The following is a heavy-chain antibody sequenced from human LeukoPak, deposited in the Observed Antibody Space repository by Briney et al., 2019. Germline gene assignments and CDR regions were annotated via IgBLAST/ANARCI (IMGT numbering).Heavy chain of an antibody. Sequence: GGSLRLSCAASGFSFSTYAMSWVRQAPGKGLEWVSAISGSGGTTYYTDSVKGRFITSRDNSKNTLYLQMNSLRAEDTAMYYCVRTGDTERFDSWGQGTLVTVSS. CDR2: ISGSGGTT. CDR1: GFSFSTYA. CDR3: VRTGDTERFDS. D-gene: IGHD3/OR15-3a*01. V-gene: IGHV3-23*01. J-gene: IGHJ4*02.